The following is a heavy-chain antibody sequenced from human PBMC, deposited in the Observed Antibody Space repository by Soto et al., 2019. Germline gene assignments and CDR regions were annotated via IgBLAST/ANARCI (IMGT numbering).Heavy chain of an antibody. CDR2: IIPTFGTA. V-gene: IGHV1-69*13. CDR1: GGTFSSYA. J-gene: IGHJ6*02. D-gene: IGHD3-10*01. CDR3: ARDLRDTMVRGVIIKPNYYYYGMDV. Sequence: GASVKVSCKASGGTFSSYASSWVRQAPGQGLEWMGGIIPTFGTANYAQKFQGRVTITADESTSTAYMELSSLRSEDTAVYYCARDLRDTMVRGVIIKPNYYYYGMDVWGQGTTVTRLL.